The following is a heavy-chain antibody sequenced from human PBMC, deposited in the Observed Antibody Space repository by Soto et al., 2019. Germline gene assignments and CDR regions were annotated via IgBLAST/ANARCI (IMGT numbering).Heavy chain of an antibody. J-gene: IGHJ6*04. CDR3: AGGGLAAAGYNYYGLYV. CDR2: ITGSGSST. Sequence: EVQLLESGGGLVQPGGSLRLSCAASEFTFSRYAMPLVRRAPGKGLEWVSSITGSGSSTYYAASVKGRFTNSRENSKNTVYRHVTCLRAEDTAVYYCAGGGLAAAGYNYYGLYVWGKGTTVIVSS. D-gene: IGHD6-13*01. V-gene: IGHV3-23*01. CDR1: EFTFSRYA.